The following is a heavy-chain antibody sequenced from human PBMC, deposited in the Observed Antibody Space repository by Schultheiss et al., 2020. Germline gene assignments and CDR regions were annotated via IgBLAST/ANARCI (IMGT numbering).Heavy chain of an antibody. CDR2: IYYSGST. Sequence: SETLSLTCTVSGGSISSSSYYWGWIRQPPGKGLEWIGSIYYSGSTYYNPSLKSRVTISVDTSKNQFSLKLSSVTAADTAVYYCARGPLMTTVTTLLDYWGQGTLVTVSS. J-gene: IGHJ4*02. CDR3: ARGPLMTTVTTLLDY. V-gene: IGHV4-39*01. CDR1: GGSISSSSYY. D-gene: IGHD4-17*01.